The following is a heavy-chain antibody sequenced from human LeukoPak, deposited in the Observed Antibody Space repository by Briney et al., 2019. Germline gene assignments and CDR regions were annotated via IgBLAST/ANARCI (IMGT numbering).Heavy chain of an antibody. CDR3: ATDLGLTMIRGVIVH. J-gene: IGHJ4*02. CDR2: IKSKGDGETT. V-gene: IGHV3-15*01. D-gene: IGHD3-10*01. Sequence: RPGVSHRLSCAASGFNFNNAWMTWVRQAPGKGLEWVGRIKSKGDGETTDYGAPVKGRFTMSRDDSKATVYLQMNLLQAEDTAMYYCATDLGLTMIRGVIVHWGQGALVIVSS. CDR1: GFNFNNAW.